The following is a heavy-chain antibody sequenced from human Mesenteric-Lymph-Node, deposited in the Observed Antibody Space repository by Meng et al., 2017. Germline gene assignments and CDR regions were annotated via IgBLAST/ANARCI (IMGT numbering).Heavy chain of an antibody. CDR2: VYHSGSP. J-gene: IGHJ4*02. V-gene: IGHV4-4*02. D-gene: IGHD3-9*01. CDR1: GGSISSNVW. CDR3: ASRLVGLRTYYFDN. Sequence: QVHLKESGPGRGKPSGTLALTCACSGGSISSNVWWSWVGRTPAKGLEWIGEVYHSGSPNYNPSLMSRVTISVDKSKNHFSLNVNSVTAADTAVYYCASRLVGLRTYYFDNWGQGTLVTVSS.